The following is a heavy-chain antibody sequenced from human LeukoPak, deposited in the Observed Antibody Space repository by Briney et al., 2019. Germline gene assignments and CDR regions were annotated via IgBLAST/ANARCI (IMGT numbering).Heavy chain of an antibody. CDR2: IKPDGSEK. CDR3: TSGNSFDY. J-gene: IGHJ4*02. D-gene: IGHD2/OR15-2a*01. CDR1: GIMFGYSW. V-gene: IGHV3-7*01. Sequence: GGSLRLSCAASGIMFGYSWMSWVRQAPGKGLECVAYIKPDGSEKYYVDSVEGRFTASRDNAQNSLYLQMNSLRADDTAVYFCTSGNSFDYWGQGTLVTVSS.